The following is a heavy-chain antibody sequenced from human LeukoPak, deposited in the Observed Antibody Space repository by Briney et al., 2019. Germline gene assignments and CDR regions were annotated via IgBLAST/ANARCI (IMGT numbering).Heavy chain of an antibody. CDR1: GGSISSHY. D-gene: IGHD3-9*01. CDR2: IYYSGST. CDR3: ARTPNGILSYFDL. J-gene: IGHJ2*01. V-gene: IGHV4-59*08. Sequence: SETLSLTCTVSGGSISSHYWSWIRQPPGKGLEWIGYIYYSGSTNYNPSLKSRVTISVDTSKNQFSLKLSSVTAADTAVYYCARTPNGILSYFDLWGRGTLVTVSS.